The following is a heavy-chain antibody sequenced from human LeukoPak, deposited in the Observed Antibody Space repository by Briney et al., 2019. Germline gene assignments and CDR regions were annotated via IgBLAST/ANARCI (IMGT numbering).Heavy chain of an antibody. V-gene: IGHV3-7*03. Sequence: GGSLRLSCATSGFSFSTYWMSWVRQAPGKGLQWVANIKQDGSEKNYVDSVKGRFTISRDNAKNSLYLQINSLRAEDTAVYYCARARLTLAREVIIKADYWGQGILVTVSS. CDR3: ARARLTLAREVIIKADY. D-gene: IGHD3-10*01. CDR2: IKQDGSEK. J-gene: IGHJ4*02. CDR1: GFSFSTYW.